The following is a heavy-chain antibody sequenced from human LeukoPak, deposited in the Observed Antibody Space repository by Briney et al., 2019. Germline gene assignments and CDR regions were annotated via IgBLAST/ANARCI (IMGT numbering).Heavy chain of an antibody. Sequence: GASVKVSCKASGYTFTGYYMHWVRQAPGQGLEWMGWINPNSGGTNYAQKFQGRVTMTRDMSTSTVYMELSSLRSEDTAVHYCARDPVPSDGYNFDFDYWGQGTLVTVSS. D-gene: IGHD5-24*01. CDR1: GYTFTGYY. J-gene: IGHJ4*02. CDR3: ARDPVPSDGYNFDFDY. V-gene: IGHV1-2*02. CDR2: INPNSGGT.